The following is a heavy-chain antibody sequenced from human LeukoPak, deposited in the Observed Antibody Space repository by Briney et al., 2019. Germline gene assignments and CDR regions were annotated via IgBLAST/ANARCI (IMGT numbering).Heavy chain of an antibody. CDR1: GFTFNNYA. V-gene: IGHV3-23*01. D-gene: IGHD3-22*01. Sequence: GGSLRLSCASSGFTFNNYAMTWVRQAPGKGLEWVSSITASGGSTYCADSVKGRFTISRDNSKNTLYLQMSSLRAEDTAVYYCANRAPYYYDSSGYYYANWGQGTLVTVSS. J-gene: IGHJ4*02. CDR3: ANRAPYYYDSSGYYYAN. CDR2: ITASGGST.